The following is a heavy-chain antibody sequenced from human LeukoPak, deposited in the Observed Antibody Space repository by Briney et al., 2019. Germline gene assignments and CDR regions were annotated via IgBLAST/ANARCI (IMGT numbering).Heavy chain of an antibody. D-gene: IGHD5-12*01. CDR1: GFTFNRYW. Sequence: GGSLSLSCEASGFTFNRYWMSWVRQAPGKELQWLANIKQDGSAKYYVDSVKGRFTISRDNAKNSLYLQMNSLRAEDTAVYYCARVEASGYDYGAFDYWGQGTLVTVSS. J-gene: IGHJ4*02. V-gene: IGHV3-7*01. CDR2: IKQDGSAK. CDR3: ARVEASGYDYGAFDY.